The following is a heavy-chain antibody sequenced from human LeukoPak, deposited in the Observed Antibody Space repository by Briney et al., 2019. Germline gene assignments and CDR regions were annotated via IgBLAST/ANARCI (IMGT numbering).Heavy chain of an antibody. J-gene: IGHJ6*03. D-gene: IGHD4/OR15-4a*01. CDR3: ARDRETIAGYMDV. V-gene: IGHV3-33*01. CDR1: GFTFSSYG. Sequence: GGSLRLSCAASGFTFSSYGMHWVRQAPGKELEWVAVIWYDGSNKYYADSVKGRFTISRDNCKNTLYLQMYSLRAEDTAVYYCARDRETIAGYMDVWGKGTTVTVSS. CDR2: IWYDGSNK.